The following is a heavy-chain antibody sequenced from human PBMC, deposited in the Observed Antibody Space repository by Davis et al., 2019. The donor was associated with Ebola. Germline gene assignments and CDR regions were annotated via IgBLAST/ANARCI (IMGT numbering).Heavy chain of an antibody. CDR2: IIPILGIA. J-gene: IGHJ4*02. V-gene: IGHV1-69*02. Sequence: SVKVSCKASGYTFTSYTISWVRQAPGQGLEWMGRIIPILGIANYAQKFQGRVTITADESTSTAYMELSSLRSEDTAVYYCARAGEWELLSAVDYWGQGTLVTVSS. D-gene: IGHD1-26*01. CDR3: ARAGEWELLSAVDY. CDR1: GYTFTSYT.